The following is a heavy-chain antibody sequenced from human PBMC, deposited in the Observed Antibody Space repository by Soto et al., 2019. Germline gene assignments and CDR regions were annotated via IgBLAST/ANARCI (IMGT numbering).Heavy chain of an antibody. D-gene: IGHD6-19*01. V-gene: IGHV2-5*01. CDR3: AHRPSGWYLFDY. Sequence: KSGPTLVNPTQTLTLTCTFSGFSLSTSGVGVGWIRQPPGKALEWLALIYWNDDKRYSPSLKSRLTITKDTSKNQVVLTMTNMDPVDTATYYCAHRPSGWYLFDYWGQGTLVTSPQ. J-gene: IGHJ4*02. CDR2: IYWNDDK. CDR1: GFSLSTSGVG.